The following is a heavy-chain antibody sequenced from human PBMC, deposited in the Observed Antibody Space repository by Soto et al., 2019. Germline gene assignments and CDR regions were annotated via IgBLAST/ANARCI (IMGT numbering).Heavy chain of an antibody. V-gene: IGHV4-39*02. CDR3: ARIVRGGGGRLDY. CDR1: GGSVSIPTYY. CDR2: AYYSGST. J-gene: IGHJ4*02. D-gene: IGHD3-10*01. Sequence: RLQESGPGLVKPSETLSLTCIVSGGSVSIPTYYWAWIRQPPGKGLEWVGAAYYSGSTYYNPSLLGRVTISVDTSHDPCSLRGHSVTAADTAVYYCARIVRGGGGRLDYWGQGTLVTVSS.